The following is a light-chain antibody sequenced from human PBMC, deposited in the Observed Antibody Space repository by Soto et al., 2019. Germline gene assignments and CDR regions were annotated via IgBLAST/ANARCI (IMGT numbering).Light chain of an antibody. Sequence: DIEMTQSPSSLSASVGDRVTITCQASQDIRKFLNWFKQRPGAAPNLLIYDASNLETGVPSRFSEGGSGTHFTLTITSLQPEDTGTDFCQQYDNLPYTFAQGT. J-gene: IGKJ2*01. CDR2: DAS. V-gene: IGKV1-33*01. CDR1: QDIRKF. CDR3: QQYDNLPYT.